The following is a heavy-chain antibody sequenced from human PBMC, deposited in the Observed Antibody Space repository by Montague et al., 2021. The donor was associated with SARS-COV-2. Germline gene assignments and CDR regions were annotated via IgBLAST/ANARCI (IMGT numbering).Heavy chain of an antibody. CDR3: ARLVWFGELSSENWFDP. CDR1: GGTISSSSNY. Sequence: SETLSLTCTVSGGTISSSSNYWGWIRQPPGKGLEWIGSIYYSGXTXYXXXXKXRVTISVDTSKNQFSLKLNSVTAADTAVYYCARLVWFGELSSENWFDPWGQGTLVIVSS. V-gene: IGHV4-39*01. D-gene: IGHD3-10*01. J-gene: IGHJ5*02. CDR2: IYYSGXT.